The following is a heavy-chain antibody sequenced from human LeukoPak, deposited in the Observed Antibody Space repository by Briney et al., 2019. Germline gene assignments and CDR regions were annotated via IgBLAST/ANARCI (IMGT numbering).Heavy chain of an antibody. V-gene: IGHV3-74*01. J-gene: IGHJ4*02. CDR2: INSDGSST. Sequence: GGSLRLSCAASGFTFSSYWMHWVRQAPGKGLVWVSRINSDGSSTSYADSVKGRFTISRDNAKNTLYLQMNSLRAEDTAVYYCAKGNDYGGNSLDYWGQGTLVTVSS. CDR1: GFTFSSYW. D-gene: IGHD4-23*01. CDR3: AKGNDYGGNSLDY.